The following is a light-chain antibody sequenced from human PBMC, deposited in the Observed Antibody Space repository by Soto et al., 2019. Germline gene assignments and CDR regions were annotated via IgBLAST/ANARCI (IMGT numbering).Light chain of an antibody. CDR1: SSDIGYYDY. J-gene: IGLJ1*01. CDR2: EVN. Sequence: QSVLTQPASVSGSPGQSITISCTGTSSDIGYYDYVSWYQHHSGKAPKLIIYEVNSRPSGVSNRFSGSKSVNTASLTISGLQAEDEADYFCSSQSSSSAYYVFGTGTKLTVL. V-gene: IGLV2-14*01. CDR3: SSQSSSSAYYV.